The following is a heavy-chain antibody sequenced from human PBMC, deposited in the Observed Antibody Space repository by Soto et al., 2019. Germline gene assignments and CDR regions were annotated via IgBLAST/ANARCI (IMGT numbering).Heavy chain of an antibody. Sequence: GGSLRLSCAASGFTFSDYYMSWIRQAPGKGLEWVSYISSSSSYTNYADSVKGRFTISRDNAKNSLYLQMNSLRAEDTAVYYCAREGKWLVREGIDYWGQGTLVTVSS. CDR3: AREGKWLVREGIDY. D-gene: IGHD6-19*01. CDR2: ISSSSSYT. J-gene: IGHJ4*02. V-gene: IGHV3-11*06. CDR1: GFTFSDYY.